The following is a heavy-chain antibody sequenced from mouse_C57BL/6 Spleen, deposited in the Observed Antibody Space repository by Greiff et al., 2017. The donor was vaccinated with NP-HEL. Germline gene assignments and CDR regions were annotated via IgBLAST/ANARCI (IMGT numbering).Heavy chain of an antibody. CDR3: ARGAGTGSFAY. J-gene: IGHJ3*01. CDR2: INPNNGGT. Sequence: EVQLQQSGPELVKPGASVKISCKASGYTFTDYYMNWVKQSHGKSLEWIGDINPNNGGTSYNQKFKGKATLTVDKSSSTAYMELRSLTSEDSAVYYCARGAGTGSFAYWGQGTLVTVSA. D-gene: IGHD3-3*01. CDR1: GYTFTDYY. V-gene: IGHV1-26*01.